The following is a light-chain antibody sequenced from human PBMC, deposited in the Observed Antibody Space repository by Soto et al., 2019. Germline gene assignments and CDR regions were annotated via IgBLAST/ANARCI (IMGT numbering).Light chain of an antibody. CDR2: EGS. Sequence: QSALTQPASVSGSPGQSITISCTGTSSDIGGYILVSWYQQEPGKAPKLMIYEGSKRPSGVSNRFSGSKSGNTASLTISGLQAEDEAHYYCCSYVGSDTYVIFGGGNKVTVL. CDR3: CSYVGSDTYVI. J-gene: IGLJ2*01. V-gene: IGLV2-23*01. CDR1: SSDIGGYIL.